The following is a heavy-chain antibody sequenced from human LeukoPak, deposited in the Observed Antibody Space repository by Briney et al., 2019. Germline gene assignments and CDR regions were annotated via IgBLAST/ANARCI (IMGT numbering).Heavy chain of an antibody. CDR2: INSDGSST. CDR1: GFTFSSYW. V-gene: IGHV3-74*01. Sequence: GVSLRLSCAASGFTFSSYWMHWVRQAPGKGLVWVSRINSDGSSTSYADSVKGRFTISRDNAKNTLYLQMNSLRAEDTAVYYCVWFGELLSDFDYWGQGTLVTVSS. CDR3: VWFGELLSDFDY. J-gene: IGHJ4*02. D-gene: IGHD3-10*01.